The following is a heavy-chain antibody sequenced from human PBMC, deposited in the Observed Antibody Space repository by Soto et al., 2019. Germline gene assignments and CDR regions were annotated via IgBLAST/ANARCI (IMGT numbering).Heavy chain of an antibody. J-gene: IGHJ3*02. CDR1: GFTFSNYA. D-gene: IGHD2-15*01. Sequence: EVQLLESGGGLVQPGGSLRLSCAASGFTFSNYAMNWVRQAPGMGLEWVSVISGGGSSTYYADSVKGRFSISRDHSKNTLYLQMSSLRADDTAVYYCARRSPSWAFDIWGQGTMVTVSS. CDR3: ARRSPSWAFDI. V-gene: IGHV3-23*01. CDR2: ISGGGSST.